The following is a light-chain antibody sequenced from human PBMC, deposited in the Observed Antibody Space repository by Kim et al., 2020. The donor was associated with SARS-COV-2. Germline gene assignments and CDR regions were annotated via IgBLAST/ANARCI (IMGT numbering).Light chain of an antibody. CDR1: NIGSKN. J-gene: IGLJ3*02. Sequence: SVALGQTARITCGGNNIGSKNVYWYQQKPGQAPVLVIYRDTNRPSEIPERFSGSNSGNTATLTISRARAGDEADYYCQVWDSSTAVFGGGTQLTVL. CDR3: QVWDSSTAV. CDR2: RDT. V-gene: IGLV3-9*01.